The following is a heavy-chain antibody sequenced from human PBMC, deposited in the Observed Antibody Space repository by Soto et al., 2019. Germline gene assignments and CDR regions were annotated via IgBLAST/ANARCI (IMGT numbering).Heavy chain of an antibody. J-gene: IGHJ4*02. D-gene: IGHD3-10*01. CDR1: GFTFSSYW. CDR3: ARGAMGNYYNDY. V-gene: IGHV3-74*01. Sequence: EVQLVESGGGLVQSGGSLRLSCAASGFTFSSYWMHWVRQAPGKGLVWVSRIKRDGISTNYADSVKGRFTITRDNAKDTVFLQMNGLSADDTAVYYCARGAMGNYYNDYWGQGTLVTVSS. CDR2: IKRDGIST.